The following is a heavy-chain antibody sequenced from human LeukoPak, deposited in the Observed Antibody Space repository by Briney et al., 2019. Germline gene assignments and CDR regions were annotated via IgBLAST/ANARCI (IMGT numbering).Heavy chain of an antibody. CDR1: EFTFSDYY. J-gene: IGHJ3*02. CDR2: ISGSGGST. D-gene: IGHD1-26*01. V-gene: IGHV3-23*01. CDR3: AKDRKVGATGSAFDI. Sequence: GGSLRLSCAASEFTFSDYYMSWIRQAPGKGLEWVSAISGSGGSTYYADSVKGRFTISRDNSKNTLYLQMNSLRAEDTAVYYCAKDRKVGATGSAFDIWGQGTMVTVSS.